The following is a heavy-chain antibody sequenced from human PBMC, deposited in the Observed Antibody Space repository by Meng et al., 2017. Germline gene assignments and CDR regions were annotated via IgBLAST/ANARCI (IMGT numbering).Heavy chain of an antibody. V-gene: IGHV4-61*01. Sequence: VWVAGAGPGLGCASGTPSLTCTSSGGSVISVSYYWSWIRQPPGKGLEWIGYIYYSGSTNYNPSLKSRVTISVDTSKNQFSLKLSSVTAADTAVYYCARDGRSWDWGQGTLVTVSS. CDR1: GGSVISVSYY. J-gene: IGHJ4*02. D-gene: IGHD7-27*01. CDR2: IYYSGST. CDR3: ARDGRSWD.